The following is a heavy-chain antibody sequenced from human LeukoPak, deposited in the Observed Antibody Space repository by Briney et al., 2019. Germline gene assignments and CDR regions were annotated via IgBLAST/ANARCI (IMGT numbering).Heavy chain of an antibody. V-gene: IGHV1-46*01. CDR3: ARVVRVGVAYFDY. D-gene: IGHD1-26*01. Sequence: ASVKVSCKASGYSFTGYYIHWLRQAPGQGLEWMGIFNPGDGSTNYAQKFQGRVTMTRDTSTSTAYIHLSSPRSEDTAVYYCARVVRVGVAYFDYWGQGTLVTVSS. CDR1: GYSFTGYY. CDR2: FNPGDGST. J-gene: IGHJ4*02.